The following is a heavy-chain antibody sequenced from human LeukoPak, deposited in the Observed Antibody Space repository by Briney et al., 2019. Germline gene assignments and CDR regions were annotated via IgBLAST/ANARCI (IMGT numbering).Heavy chain of an antibody. J-gene: IGHJ3*02. CDR1: GGSITSSSYY. D-gene: IGHD1-14*01. Sequence: SETLSLTCTVSGGSITSSSYYWGWIRQPPGKGLEWIGNIYYSGNTNYNPSHKSRVTISVDTSKNQFSLKLGSVTAADTAVYYCARVESYPLRNAFDIWGQGTMVTVSS. V-gene: IGHV4-39*07. CDR2: IYYSGNT. CDR3: ARVESYPLRNAFDI.